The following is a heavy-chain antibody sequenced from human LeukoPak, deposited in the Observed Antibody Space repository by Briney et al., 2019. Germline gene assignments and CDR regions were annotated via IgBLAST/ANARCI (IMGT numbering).Heavy chain of an antibody. D-gene: IGHD2-2*01. CDR3: AKDLAIVVVPAAIYYYYGMDV. J-gene: IGHJ6*04. CDR2: ISYDGSNK. Sequence: GGSLRLSCAASGFTFSGYGMHWVRQAPGKGLEWVAVISYDGSNKYYADSVKGRFTISRDNSKNTLYLQMNSLRAEDTAVHYCAKDLAIVVVPAAIYYYYGMDVWGKGTTVTVSS. CDR1: GFTFSGYG. V-gene: IGHV3-30*18.